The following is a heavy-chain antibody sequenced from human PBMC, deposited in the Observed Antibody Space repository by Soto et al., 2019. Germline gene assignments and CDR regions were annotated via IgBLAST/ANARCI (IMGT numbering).Heavy chain of an antibody. V-gene: IGHV4-31*03. D-gene: IGHD5-18*01. J-gene: IGHJ4*02. CDR3: ARYSAMASYRY. CDR2: IYYSGST. CDR1: GCSITSGGFY. Sequence: QVQLQESGPGLVKPSQTLSLTCTVSGCSITSGGFYWSWIRQHPGKGLEWIGYIYYSGSTYYNPSLKSRITIAADTSKKQFSLKLSSVTAADTAVYYCARYSAMASYRYWGQGTLVTVSS.